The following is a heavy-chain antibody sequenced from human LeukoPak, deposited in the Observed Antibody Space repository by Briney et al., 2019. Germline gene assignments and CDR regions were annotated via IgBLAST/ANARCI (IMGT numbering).Heavy chain of an antibody. V-gene: IGHV3-30*18. J-gene: IGHJ4*02. CDR2: ISYDGNNK. D-gene: IGHD6-13*01. Sequence: GGSLRLSCAASGFTFSSYGMHWVRQAPGKGLEWVAVISYDGNNKYYADSVKGRFTISRDNSKNTLYLQMNSLRAEDTAVYYCAKGSPGAIAAAGFFDYWGQGTLVTVSS. CDR3: AKGSPGAIAAAGFFDY. CDR1: GFTFSSYG.